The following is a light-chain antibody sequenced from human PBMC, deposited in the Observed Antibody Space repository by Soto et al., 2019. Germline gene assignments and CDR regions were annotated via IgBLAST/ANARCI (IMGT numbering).Light chain of an antibody. CDR2: GAS. Sequence: IVMTQSPATLSVSPGEGVTLYCRASQSVRSHLAWYQQKPGQPPRLLIYGASRRATGIPDRFSGSGSGTDFTLTISRLEPEDFAVYYCQQYGSSTTFGQGTRLEIK. CDR1: QSVRSH. CDR3: QQYGSSTT. J-gene: IGKJ5*01. V-gene: IGKV3-20*01.